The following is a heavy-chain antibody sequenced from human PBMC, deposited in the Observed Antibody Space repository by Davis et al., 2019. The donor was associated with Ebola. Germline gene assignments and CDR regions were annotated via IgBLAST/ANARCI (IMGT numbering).Heavy chain of an antibody. CDR2: ISWNSGSI. V-gene: IGHV3-48*04. Sequence: PGGSLRLSCAASGFTFSSYGMHWVRQAPGKGLEWVSGISWNSGSIGYADSVKGRFTISRDNAKNSLYLQMNSLRAEDTAVYYCARGWDSSGYYYGDYWGQGTLVTVSS. CDR3: ARGWDSSGYYYGDY. D-gene: IGHD3-22*01. CDR1: GFTFSSYG. J-gene: IGHJ4*02.